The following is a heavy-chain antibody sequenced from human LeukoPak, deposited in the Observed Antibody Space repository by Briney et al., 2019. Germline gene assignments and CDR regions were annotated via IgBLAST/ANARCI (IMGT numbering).Heavy chain of an antibody. CDR2: IKQDGSEK. D-gene: IGHD3-10*01. V-gene: IGHV3-7*01. Sequence: GGSLRLSCAASGFTFSSYWMSWVRQAPGKGLEWVANIKQDGSEKQYADSVKGRFTISRDNAKKSLYLQMNSLRPEDTAVYYCARRSGRYSADFDFWGQGTLVTVSS. CDR3: ARRSGRYSADFDF. J-gene: IGHJ4*02. CDR1: GFTFSSYW.